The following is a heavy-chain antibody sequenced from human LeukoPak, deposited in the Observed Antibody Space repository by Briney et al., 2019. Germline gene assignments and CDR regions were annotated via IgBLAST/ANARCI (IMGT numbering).Heavy chain of an antibody. CDR1: GYTFRSYY. CDR2: INPSGGST. J-gene: IGHJ4*02. Sequence: ASVKVSRKASGYTFRSYYMSWVRQAPGQGLEWMGIINPSGGSTTYTEKFQGRVTMTRDTSTRTVYMELSSLKSEDTAVYYCARGGGYGSGPYWGQGTLVTVSS. D-gene: IGHD3-10*01. V-gene: IGHV1-46*01. CDR3: ARGGGYGSGPY.